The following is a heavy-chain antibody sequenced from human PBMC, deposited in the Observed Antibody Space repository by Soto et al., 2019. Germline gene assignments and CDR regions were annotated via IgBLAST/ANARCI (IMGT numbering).Heavy chain of an antibody. D-gene: IGHD2-21*01. Sequence: EVRLVESGGGLVQPGGSLRLSCAASGFTFSSYWMSWVRQAPGKGLEWVANIKQDGSEKYYVDSVKGRFTISRDNAKNSLYLQMNSLRAEDTAVYYCARQAYCGGDCFDYWGQGNLVTVSS. CDR3: ARQAYCGGDCFDY. CDR1: GFTFSSYW. J-gene: IGHJ4*02. V-gene: IGHV3-7*01. CDR2: IKQDGSEK.